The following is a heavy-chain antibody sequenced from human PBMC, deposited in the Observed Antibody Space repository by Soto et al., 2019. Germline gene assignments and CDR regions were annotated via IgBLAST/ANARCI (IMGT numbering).Heavy chain of an antibody. J-gene: IGHJ4*02. D-gene: IGHD2-15*01. Sequence: QVQLVESGGGVVQPGRSLRLSCAASGFTFSSYAMHWVRQAPGKGLEWVAVISYDGSNKYYADSVKGRFTISRDNSKNTLYLQMNSLRAEDTAVYYCARDIVVVVAATPSYYCDYCGQGTLVTVSS. CDR1: GFTFSSYA. CDR2: ISYDGSNK. V-gene: IGHV3-30-3*01. CDR3: ARDIVVVVAATPSYYCDY.